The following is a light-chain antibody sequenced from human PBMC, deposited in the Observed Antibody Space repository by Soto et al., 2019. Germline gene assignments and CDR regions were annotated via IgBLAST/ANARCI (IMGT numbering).Light chain of an antibody. Sequence: EIVLTQSPGTLSLSPGERATLSCRASQSVRNNYISWYQHRRGLAPRVLIYDASNRATGIPGRFSGSGSGTDFTLIISRLEPDDFAVYYCQQYGGSPWTFGQGTKVEIK. CDR2: DAS. V-gene: IGKV3-20*01. J-gene: IGKJ1*01. CDR3: QQYGGSPWT. CDR1: QSVRNNY.